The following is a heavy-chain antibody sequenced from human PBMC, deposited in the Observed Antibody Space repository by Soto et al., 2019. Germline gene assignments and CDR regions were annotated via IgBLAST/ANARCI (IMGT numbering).Heavy chain of an antibody. V-gene: IGHV4-34*01. CDR1: GGPFSGYY. Sequence: SETLSLTCAVYGGPFSGYYWSWIRQPPGKGLEWIGEINHSGSTNYNPSLKSRVTISVDTSKNQFSLKLSSVTAADTAVYYCARMVYAIRSESSYYYYGMDVWGQGTTVTVSS. D-gene: IGHD2-8*01. CDR2: INHSGST. CDR3: ARMVYAIRSESSYYYYGMDV. J-gene: IGHJ6*02.